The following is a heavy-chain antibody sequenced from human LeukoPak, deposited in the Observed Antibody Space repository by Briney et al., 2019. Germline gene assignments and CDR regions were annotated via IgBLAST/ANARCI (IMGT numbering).Heavy chain of an antibody. D-gene: IGHD2-2*03. Sequence: GGSLRLSCAASGFTVSSNYMSWVRQAPGKGLEWVSVIYSGGSTYYADSVKGRFTISRDNSKNTLYLQMNSLRAEDTAVYYCALGYCSSTSCPNWFDPWGQGTLVTVSS. J-gene: IGHJ5*02. CDR3: ALGYCSSTSCPNWFDP. V-gene: IGHV3-53*01. CDR2: IYSGGST. CDR1: GFTVSSNY.